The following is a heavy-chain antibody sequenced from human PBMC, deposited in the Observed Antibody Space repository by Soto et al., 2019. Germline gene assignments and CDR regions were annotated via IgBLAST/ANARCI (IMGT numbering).Heavy chain of an antibody. V-gene: IGHV1-18*04. CDR1: GYTFTSYG. D-gene: IGHD6-6*01. CDR3: AREASSSSSFWYYGMDV. CDR2: ISAYNGNT. Sequence: GASVKVSCKASGYTFTSYGISWLRQAPGQGLEWMGWISAYNGNTNYAQKLQGRVTMTTDTSTSTAYMELRSLRSDDTAVYYCAREASSSSSFWYYGMDVWGQGTTVTVSS. J-gene: IGHJ6*02.